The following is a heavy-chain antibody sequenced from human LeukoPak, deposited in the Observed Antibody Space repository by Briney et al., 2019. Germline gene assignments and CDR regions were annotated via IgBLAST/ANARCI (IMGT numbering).Heavy chain of an antibody. J-gene: IGHJ4*02. CDR3: TTDVLGYCSSTSCCDDYFDY. D-gene: IGHD2-2*01. V-gene: IGHV3-15*01. CDR1: GFTFSNAW. CDR2: IKSKTDGGTT. Sequence: GGSLRLSCAASGFTFSNAWMSWVRQAPGKGLEWVGRIKSKTDGGTTDYAAPVKGRFTISRDDSKNTLYLQMNSLKTEDTAVYYCTTDVLGYCSSTSCCDDYFDYWGQGTLVTVSS.